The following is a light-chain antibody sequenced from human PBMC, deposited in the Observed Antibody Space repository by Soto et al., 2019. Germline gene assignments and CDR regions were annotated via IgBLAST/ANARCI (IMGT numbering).Light chain of an antibody. Sequence: ELGMTQSPATLSVSPGERAILSCRASQSVGSSLAWYQQKPGQAPRLLIYGTSRTATGIPDRFSGSGSGTAFTLTISRLEPEDFAVYYCHQYGSSPPWTFGQGTKVDIK. CDR1: QSVGSS. CDR2: GTS. J-gene: IGKJ1*01. CDR3: HQYGSSPPWT. V-gene: IGKV3-20*01.